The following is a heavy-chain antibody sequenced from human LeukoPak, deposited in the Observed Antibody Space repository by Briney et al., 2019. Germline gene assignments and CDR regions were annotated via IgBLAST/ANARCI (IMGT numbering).Heavy chain of an antibody. CDR2: IYFNGRT. V-gene: IGHV4-61*01. D-gene: IGHD2-21*02. Sequence: SETLSLTCSVSGGSISDSIVSHYWSWIRQPPGKGLEWIGYIYFNGRTNYSPSLKSRVTLSVDMSKNQFSMKLISVTAADTAVYYCARTARSRDWFDPWGQGSLVTVSS. CDR1: GGSISDSIVSHY. CDR3: ARTARSRDWFDP. J-gene: IGHJ5*02.